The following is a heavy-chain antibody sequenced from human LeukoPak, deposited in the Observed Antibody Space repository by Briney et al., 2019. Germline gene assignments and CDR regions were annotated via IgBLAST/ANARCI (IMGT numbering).Heavy chain of an antibody. D-gene: IGHD3-22*01. V-gene: IGHV3-23*01. CDR3: AKDHGDYDSSGYADYYFGY. J-gene: IGHJ4*02. Sequence: PGGSLRLSCAASGFTFSSYAMSWVRQAPGKGLEWVSGISGSGGSTYYADSVKGRFTISRDNSKNTLYLQMNSLRAEDTAVYYCAKDHGDYDSSGYADYYFGYWGQGTLVTVSS. CDR2: ISGSGGST. CDR1: GFTFSSYA.